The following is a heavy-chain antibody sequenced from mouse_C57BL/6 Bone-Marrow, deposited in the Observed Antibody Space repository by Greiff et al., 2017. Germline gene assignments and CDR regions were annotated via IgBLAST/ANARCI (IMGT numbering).Heavy chain of an antibody. CDR2: IRSKSNNYAT. J-gene: IGHJ4*01. CDR1: GFSFNTYA. CDR3: VRHDGYDHRGNYAMDY. D-gene: IGHD2-2*01. V-gene: IGHV10-1*01. Sequence: EVKLMESGGGLVQPKGSLKLSCAASGFSFNTYAMNWVRQAPGKGLEWVARIRSKSNNYATYYADSVKDRFTISRDDSESMLYLQMNNLKTEDTAMYYCVRHDGYDHRGNYAMDYWGQGTSVTVSS.